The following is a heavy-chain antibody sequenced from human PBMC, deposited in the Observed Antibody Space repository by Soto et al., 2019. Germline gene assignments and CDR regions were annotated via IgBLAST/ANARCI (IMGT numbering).Heavy chain of an antibody. V-gene: IGHV4-30-2*01. CDR3: ARNHYSSWPDY. J-gene: IGHJ4*02. CDR1: GGSISSGGYS. D-gene: IGHD6-6*01. Sequence: QLQLQESGSGLVKPSQTLSLTCAVSGGSISSGGYSWSWIRQPPGKGLEWIGYIYHSGSTYYNPSHKSRVTISVDRSKNQFSLQLSSVTAADTAVYYCARNHYSSWPDYWGQGTLVTVSS. CDR2: IYHSGST.